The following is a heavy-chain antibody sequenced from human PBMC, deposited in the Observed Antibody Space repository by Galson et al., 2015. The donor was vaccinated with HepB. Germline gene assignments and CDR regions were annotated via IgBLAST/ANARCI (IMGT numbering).Heavy chain of an antibody. V-gene: IGHV3-23*01. CDR3: AKCSSSSCYMSGHFDH. Sequence: SLRLSCAASGFTFSIYAMAWVRQAPGKGLEWFSGISGSDGSTYYAESVRGRFTISRDNSKNTLNLQMNSLRAEDTAVYYCAKCSSSSCYMSGHFDHWGQGTLVTVSS. CDR1: GFTFSIYA. CDR2: ISGSDGST. J-gene: IGHJ4*02. D-gene: IGHD2-2*02.